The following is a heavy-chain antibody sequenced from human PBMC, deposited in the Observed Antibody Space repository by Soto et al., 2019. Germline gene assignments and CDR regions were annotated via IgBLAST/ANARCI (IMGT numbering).Heavy chain of an antibody. J-gene: IGHJ3*02. CDR1: GFTFSDYW. V-gene: IGHV3-74*01. D-gene: IGHD7-27*01. Sequence: GGSLRLSCAASGFTFSDYWMAWSRQAPGKGLFWVSRINSDGSIAHYAESVKGRFTISRDNAKNTLWLQVNSLRDDDTAVYYCGRERWGLLDIWGQGAMVTVSS. CDR3: GRERWGLLDI. CDR2: INSDGSIA.